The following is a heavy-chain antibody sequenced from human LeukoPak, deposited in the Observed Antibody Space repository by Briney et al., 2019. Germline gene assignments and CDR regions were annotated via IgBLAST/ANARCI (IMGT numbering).Heavy chain of an antibody. CDR2: IYHSGST. V-gene: IGHV4-38-2*02. CDR1: GYSISSGFY. Sequence: ASETLSLTCTVSGYSISSGFYWGWIRQPPGKGLECIGGIYHSGSTYYNPSLKSRVTISVDTSKNQFSLKLSSVTAADTAVYYCASQYYDILTGYYKVYYYYMDVWGEGTTVTIS. D-gene: IGHD3-9*01. CDR3: ASQYYDILTGYYKVYYYYMDV. J-gene: IGHJ6*03.